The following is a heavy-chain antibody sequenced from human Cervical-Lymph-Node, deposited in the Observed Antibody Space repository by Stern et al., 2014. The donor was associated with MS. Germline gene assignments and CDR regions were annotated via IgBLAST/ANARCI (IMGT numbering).Heavy chain of an antibody. CDR1: GYIFTAYY. D-gene: IGHD6-19*01. CDR3: ARDRASAWYALDF. V-gene: IGHV1-2*02. Sequence: QVQLVQSGAEVTKPGASVKVSCKPSGYIFTAYYIHWVRQAPGQGLEWMGWINPYNGDTHYAQNFQGRVTMTRDPSLTTVYMEFSKLRSDDTALYFCARDRASAWYALDFWGQGTLVTVSS. CDR2: INPYNGDT. J-gene: IGHJ4*02.